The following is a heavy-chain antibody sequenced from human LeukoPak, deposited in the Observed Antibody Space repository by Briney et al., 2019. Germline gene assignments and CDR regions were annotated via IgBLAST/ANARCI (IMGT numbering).Heavy chain of an antibody. CDR2: IYHSGST. V-gene: IGHV4-4*02. Sequence: GSLRLSCAASGFTFSSYEMNWVRQPPGKGLEWIGEIYHSGSTNYNPSLKSRVTISVDKSKNQFSLKLSSVTAADTAVYYCAQDLAWIRFDNWGQGTLVAVSS. CDR3: AQDLAWIRFDN. D-gene: IGHD5-12*01. CDR1: GFTFSSYEM. J-gene: IGHJ4*02.